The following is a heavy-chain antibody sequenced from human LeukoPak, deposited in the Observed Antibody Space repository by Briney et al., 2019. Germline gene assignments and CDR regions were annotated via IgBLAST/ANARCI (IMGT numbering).Heavy chain of an antibody. D-gene: IGHD3-10*01. CDR1: GFTFSSYA. J-gene: IGHJ4*02. Sequence: GGSLRLSCAASGFTFSSYAMSWVRQAAGKGLEWVSAISGSGGSTYYAGSVKGRFTISRDNSKNTLYLQMNSLRAEDTAVYYCAKVGVLLWFGESLHFDYWGQGTLVTVSS. V-gene: IGHV3-23*01. CDR3: AKVGVLLWFGESLHFDY. CDR2: ISGSGGST.